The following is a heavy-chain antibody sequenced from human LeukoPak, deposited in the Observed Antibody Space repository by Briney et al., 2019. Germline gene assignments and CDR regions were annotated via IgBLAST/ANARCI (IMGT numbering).Heavy chain of an antibody. CDR3: ARGGDYYGSGTYYAFDP. V-gene: IGHV4-59*01. J-gene: IGHJ5*02. Sequence: PSETLSLTCTVSGGSISTYYWSWIRQPPGKGLEWIGYIYYSGTTNYNPSLKSRVIISIDTSKNQFSLKLSSVTAADTAVFYCARGGDYYGSGTYYAFDPWGQGTLVTVSS. CDR1: GGSISTYY. CDR2: IYYSGTT. D-gene: IGHD3-10*01.